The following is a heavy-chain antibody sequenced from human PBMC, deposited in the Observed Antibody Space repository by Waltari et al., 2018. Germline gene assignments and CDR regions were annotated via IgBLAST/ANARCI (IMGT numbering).Heavy chain of an antibody. CDR2: ISSSSSYI. V-gene: IGHV3-21*01. CDR1: GFTFSSYS. D-gene: IGHD1-7*01. J-gene: IGHJ4*02. Sequence: EVQLVESGVGVVKRGGSLSLSGAASGFTFSSYSLTWGPQAPGKGWEWVTSISSSSSYIYYAAPVKGRFTISRDNAKNSPYLQMNSRRAEDTAVYYCASGTSDWGQGTLVTVSS. CDR3: ASGTSD.